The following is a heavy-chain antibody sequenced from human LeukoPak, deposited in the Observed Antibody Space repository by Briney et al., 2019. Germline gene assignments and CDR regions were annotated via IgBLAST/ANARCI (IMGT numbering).Heavy chain of an antibody. D-gene: IGHD1-26*01. CDR1: GYMFTNYY. V-gene: IGHV1-46*01. J-gene: IGHJ4*02. CDR2: INTSGGSA. Sequence: APVKVSCKASGYMFTNYYIHWVRQAPGQGLEWMGVINTSGGSASYAEKFQGRVTMTRDTSTSTVYMELSSLRSDDTAVYYCARVPLGGSQLYSFDYWGQGTLVTVSS. CDR3: ARVPLGGSQLYSFDY.